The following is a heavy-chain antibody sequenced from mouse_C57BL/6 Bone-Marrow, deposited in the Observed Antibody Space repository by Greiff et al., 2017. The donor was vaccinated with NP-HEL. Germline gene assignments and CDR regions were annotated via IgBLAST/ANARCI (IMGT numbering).Heavy chain of an antibody. D-gene: IGHD2-3*01. J-gene: IGHJ2*01. CDR2: IYPGSGNT. CDR1: GYTFTDYY. Sequence: QVQLKESGAELVRPGASVKLSCKASGYTFTDYYINWVKQRPGQGLEWIARIYPGSGNTYYNEKFKGKATLTAEKSSSTAYMQLSSLTSEDSAVYFCARRGYDPYFDYWGQGTTLTVSS. V-gene: IGHV1-76*01. CDR3: ARRGYDPYFDY.